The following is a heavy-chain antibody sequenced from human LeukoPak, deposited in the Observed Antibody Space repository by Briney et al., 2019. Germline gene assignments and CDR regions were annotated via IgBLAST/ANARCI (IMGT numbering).Heavy chain of an antibody. Sequence: SVKVSCKASGFAFTSSAMQWVRQARGQRLEWVGWIVVGSGNTNYAQKFQERVTMTTDTSTNTAYMELRSLRSDDTAVYYCARDEGGGGNSDYWGQGTLVTVSS. CDR3: ARDEGGGGNSDY. CDR1: GFAFTSSA. J-gene: IGHJ4*02. V-gene: IGHV1-58*02. D-gene: IGHD4-23*01. CDR2: IVVGSGNT.